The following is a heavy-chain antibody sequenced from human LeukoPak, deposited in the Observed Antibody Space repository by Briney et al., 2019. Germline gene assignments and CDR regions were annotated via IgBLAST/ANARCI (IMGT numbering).Heavy chain of an antibody. CDR1: GFTFRTYA. J-gene: IGHJ3*02. Sequence: GGSLRLSCSASGFTFRTYAMHWVRQAPGKGLECVSTISSNGGRTYYADSVKGRFTISRDNSKNTLYLQMSSLRADDTSVYYGVKDKYYDHSAYRSGAFDIWGQGTMVTVSS. V-gene: IGHV3-64D*09. CDR2: ISSNGGRT. D-gene: IGHD3-22*01. CDR3: VKDKYYDHSAYRSGAFDI.